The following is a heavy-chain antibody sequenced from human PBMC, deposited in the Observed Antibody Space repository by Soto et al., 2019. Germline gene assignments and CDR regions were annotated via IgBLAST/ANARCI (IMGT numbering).Heavy chain of an antibody. Sequence: QVPLVQSGAEVKKPGSSVKVSCKASGGTFSSYAISWVRQAPGQGLEWMGGIIPIFGTANYAQKFQGRVTITAVEXTXRADMELSSLRSEDTAVYYCARVKKAYCGGDCPSDYWGQGTLVTVSS. V-gene: IGHV1-69*12. CDR1: GGTFSSYA. J-gene: IGHJ4*02. D-gene: IGHD2-21*02. CDR3: ARVKKAYCGGDCPSDY. CDR2: IIPIFGTA.